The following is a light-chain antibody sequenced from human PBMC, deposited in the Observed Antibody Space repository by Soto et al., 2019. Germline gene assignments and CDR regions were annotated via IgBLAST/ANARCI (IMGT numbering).Light chain of an antibody. J-gene: IGKJ2*01. CDR2: DAS. Sequence: DIQLTQSPSFLSASVGDRVTITCRASQGVSSYLAWYQQKPGSAPKLLIYDASTLKSGVPSRFSGSGSGTEFTLAISSLQPEDFATYCCQQINSYPRTFGQGTKLEIK. V-gene: IGKV1-9*01. CDR1: QGVSSY. CDR3: QQINSYPRT.